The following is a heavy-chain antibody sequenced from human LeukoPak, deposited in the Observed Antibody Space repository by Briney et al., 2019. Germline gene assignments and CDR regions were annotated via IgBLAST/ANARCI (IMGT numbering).Heavy chain of an antibody. V-gene: IGHV1-18*01. D-gene: IGHD6-19*01. CDR1: GYTFTHHG. J-gene: IGHJ4*02. CDR3: ARDPTNTSGRYAYFDS. Sequence: ASVKVSCKASGYTFTHHGISWVRQAPGQGLEWMTWISCYNGDTHYAQKFQGRVTLTTDTSTTTAFMELRSLRSDDTAVYYCARDPTNTSGRYAYFDSWGQGTLVTVSS. CDR2: ISCYNGDT.